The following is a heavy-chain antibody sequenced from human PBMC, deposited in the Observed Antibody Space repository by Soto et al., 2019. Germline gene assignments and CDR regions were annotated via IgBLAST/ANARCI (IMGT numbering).Heavy chain of an antibody. Sequence: SVKVSCKAAGGTFSSYAISWVRHAPGQGLEWMGGIIPIFGTANYAQKFQGRVTITADESTSTAYMELSSLRSEDTAVYYCASPRPTYYYDSSGYPFDYWGQGTLVTVSS. V-gene: IGHV1-69*13. D-gene: IGHD3-22*01. J-gene: IGHJ4*02. CDR2: IIPIFGTA. CDR1: GGTFSSYA. CDR3: ASPRPTYYYDSSGYPFDY.